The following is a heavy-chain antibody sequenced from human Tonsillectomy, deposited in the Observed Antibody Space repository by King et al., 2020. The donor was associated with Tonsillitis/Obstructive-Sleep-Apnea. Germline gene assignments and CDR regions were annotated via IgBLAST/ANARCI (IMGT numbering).Heavy chain of an antibody. Sequence: VQLVESGAEVKKPGASVKVSCKASGYTFTSYYMHWVRQAPGQGLEWMGIINPSGGSTSYAQKFQGRVTMTRDTSTSTVYMELSSLRSEDTAVYYCAILEGDLVATMTSGAWNWGQGTLVTVSS. CDR3: AILEGDLVATMTSGAWN. J-gene: IGHJ1*01. D-gene: IGHD5-12*01. CDR1: GYTFTSYY. CDR2: INPSGGST. V-gene: IGHV1-46*01.